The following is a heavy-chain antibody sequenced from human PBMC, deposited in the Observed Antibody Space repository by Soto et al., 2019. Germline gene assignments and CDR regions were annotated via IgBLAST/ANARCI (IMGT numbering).Heavy chain of an antibody. Sequence: QVQLQESGPGLVKPSQTLSLTCTVSGGSISSGGYYWSWIRQHPGKGLEWIGYIYYSGSTYYNPSLQSRVTISVDTSKNQFSLKLSSVTAADTAVFYCARDPVFGSNWFDPWGQGTLLTVSS. J-gene: IGHJ5*02. CDR3: ARDPVFGSNWFDP. D-gene: IGHD3-10*02. CDR2: IYYSGST. V-gene: IGHV4-31*03. CDR1: GGSISSGGYY.